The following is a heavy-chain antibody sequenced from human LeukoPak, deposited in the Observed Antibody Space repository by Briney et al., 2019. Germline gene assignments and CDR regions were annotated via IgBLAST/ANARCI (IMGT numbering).Heavy chain of an antibody. CDR1: GGTFSSYA. V-gene: IGHV1-69*13. Sequence: SVKVSCKASGGTFSSYAISWVRQAPGQGLEWMGGIIPIFGTANYAQRFQGRVTITADESTSTAYMELSSLRSEDTAVYYCARDSGIAAAGAYYYYYYMDVWGKGTTVTVSS. CDR2: IIPIFGTA. CDR3: ARDSGIAAAGAYYYYYYMDV. D-gene: IGHD6-13*01. J-gene: IGHJ6*03.